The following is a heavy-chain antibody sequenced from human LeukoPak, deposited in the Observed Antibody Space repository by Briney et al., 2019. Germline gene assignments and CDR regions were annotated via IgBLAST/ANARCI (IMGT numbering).Heavy chain of an antibody. CDR2: INHSGST. V-gene: IGHV4-34*01. Sequence: PSETLSLTCAVYGGSFSGYYWSWIRQPPGKGLEWIGEINHSGSTNYNPSLKSRVTISVDTSKNQFSLKLSSVTAADTAVYYCARQTLSGYDYDYWGQGTLVTVSS. CDR3: ARQTLSGYDYDY. J-gene: IGHJ4*02. D-gene: IGHD5-12*01. CDR1: GGSFSGYY.